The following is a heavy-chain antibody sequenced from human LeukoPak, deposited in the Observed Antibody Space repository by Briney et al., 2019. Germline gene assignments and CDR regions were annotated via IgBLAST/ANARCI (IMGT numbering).Heavy chain of an antibody. D-gene: IGHD2-15*01. Sequence: ASVRVSCKASGYSFTSNGISWVRQAPGQGLEWMGWISTNNDDTNYPQKLQDRVTMTTDTFTSTAYMELRTLSSDDTAVYYCARCSGGSCYNILDYWGQGTLVTVSS. CDR2: ISTNNDDT. CDR1: GYSFTSNG. V-gene: IGHV1-18*04. J-gene: IGHJ4*02. CDR3: ARCSGGSCYNILDY.